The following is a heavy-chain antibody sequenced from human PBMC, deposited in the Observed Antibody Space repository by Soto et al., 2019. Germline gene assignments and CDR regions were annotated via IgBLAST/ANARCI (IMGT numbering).Heavy chain of an antibody. CDR1: GFTLSGHW. Sequence: PGGSLRLSCAASGFTLSGHWMHWVRQAPGKGLVWVSRINSDGSSTSYADSVKGRFTISRDNAKNTLYLQMNSLRVEDTALYYCASPATSSMVAADCWGQGTPVTVSS. CDR2: INSDGSST. D-gene: IGHD2-15*01. V-gene: IGHV3-74*01. J-gene: IGHJ4*02. CDR3: ASPATSSMVAADC.